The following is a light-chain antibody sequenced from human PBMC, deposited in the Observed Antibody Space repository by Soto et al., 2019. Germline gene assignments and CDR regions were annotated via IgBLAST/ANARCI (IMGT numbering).Light chain of an antibody. CDR1: QSVISNY. V-gene: IGKV3-20*01. J-gene: IGKJ1*01. CDR3: QQYGSSGT. Sequence: EIVLTQSPGTLSLSPGERATLSCRASQSVISNYLAWYQQKPGQAPRLLIYGASSRATGIPDRFSGSGSGTDFTLTISXLEPEDFAVYYCQQYGSSGTFGQGTKVDIK. CDR2: GAS.